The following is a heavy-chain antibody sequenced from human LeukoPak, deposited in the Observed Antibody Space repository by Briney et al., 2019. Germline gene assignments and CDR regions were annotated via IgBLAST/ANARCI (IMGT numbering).Heavy chain of an antibody. CDR1: GFTFTDYA. CDR3: AKDSIARNGVYDAFDI. V-gene: IGHV3-23*01. D-gene: IGHD2-8*01. CDR2: VGGTDDIR. J-gene: IGHJ3*02. Sequence: GGSLRLSCAASGFTFTDYAMNWVRQAPGKGLEWVSHVGGTDDIRHYADSVKGRFTISRDNSKNTLYLQMNSLRAEDTAVFYCAKDSIARNGVYDAFDIWGQGAMVTVAS.